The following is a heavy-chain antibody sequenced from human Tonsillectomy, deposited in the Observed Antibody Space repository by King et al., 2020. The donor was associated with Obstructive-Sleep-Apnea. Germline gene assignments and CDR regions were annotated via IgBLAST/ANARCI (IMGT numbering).Heavy chain of an antibody. J-gene: IGHJ4*02. V-gene: IGHV3-30*04. D-gene: IGHD5-12*01. CDR1: GFTFSSYA. Sequence: VQLVESGGGVVQPGRSLRLSCAASGFTFSSYAMHWVRQAPGKGLEGGAVISYDGSNKYYADSVKGRFTISRDNSKNTLYLQMNSLRAEDTAVYYCARDGAPGGYDFDYWGQGTLVTVSS. CDR2: ISYDGSNK. CDR3: ARDGAPGGYDFDY.